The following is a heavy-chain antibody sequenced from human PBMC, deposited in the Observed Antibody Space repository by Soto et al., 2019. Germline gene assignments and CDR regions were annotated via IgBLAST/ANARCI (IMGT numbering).Heavy chain of an antibody. CDR1: GGSISSGGYS. CDR3: AREVNGIAALDP. J-gene: IGHJ5*02. V-gene: IGHV4-30-2*01. CDR2: IYHSGST. Sequence: KPSETLSLTXAVSGGSISSGGYSWSWIRQPPGKGLEWIGYIYHSGSTYYNPSLKSRVTISVDRSKNQFSLKLSSVTAADTAVYYCAREVNGIAALDPWGQGTLVTVSS. D-gene: IGHD6-6*01.